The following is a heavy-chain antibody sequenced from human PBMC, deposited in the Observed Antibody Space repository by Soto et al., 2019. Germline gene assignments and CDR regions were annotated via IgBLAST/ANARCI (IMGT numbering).Heavy chain of an antibody. CDR2: IYYNGRT. D-gene: IGHD3-3*01. J-gene: IGHJ4*02. CDR1: GGPMRNYF. Sequence: SETLSLTCTVSGGPMRNYFWSWIRQSPGQGLEWIGYIYYNGRTDFNPSLRSRVSMTVDTSNKQIFLRLSSVTAADTAVYYCARGGGLYGQFDFWGRGTLVTVSS. V-gene: IGHV4-59*01. CDR3: ARGGGLYGQFDF.